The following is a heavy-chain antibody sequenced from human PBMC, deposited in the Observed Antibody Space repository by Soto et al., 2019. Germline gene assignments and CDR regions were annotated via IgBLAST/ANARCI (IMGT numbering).Heavy chain of an antibody. CDR1: GFTVISHY. Sequence: PGGSLRLSCAPSGFTVISHYMSWVRQATGKGLEWVSVINRGGSTYYADSVKGRFTISRDHSRNTLYLQMNSLRVEDTAVYYCAREVFFSSSSCQVRYGMDVLGQGTTVTVSS. CDR2: INRGGST. D-gene: IGHD2-2*01. CDR3: AREVFFSSSSCQVRYGMDV. V-gene: IGHV3-53*01. J-gene: IGHJ6*02.